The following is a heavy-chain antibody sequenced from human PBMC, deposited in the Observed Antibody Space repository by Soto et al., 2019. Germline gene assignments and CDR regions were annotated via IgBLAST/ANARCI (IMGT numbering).Heavy chain of an antibody. V-gene: IGHV3-15*01. CDR3: SGTGYYYGDAFDI. CDR2: IKSKTDGGTT. J-gene: IGHJ3*02. Sequence: GGSLRLSCAASGFTFSNAWMSWVRQAPGKGLEWVGRIKSKTDGGTTDYAAPVKGRFTISRDDSKNTLYLQMNSLKTEDTAVYYCSGTGYYYGDAFDIWGQGTMVTVSS. D-gene: IGHD3-22*01. CDR1: GFTFSNAW.